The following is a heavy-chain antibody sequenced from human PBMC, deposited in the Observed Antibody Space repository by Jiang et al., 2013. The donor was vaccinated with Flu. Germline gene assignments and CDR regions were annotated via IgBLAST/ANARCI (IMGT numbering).Heavy chain of an antibody. Sequence: VQLLESGGGLVQPGGSLRLSCAASGFTVSSNYMSWVRQAPGKGLEWVSVIYSGGSTYYADSVKGRFTISRDNSKNTLYLQMNSLRAEDTAVYYCARAPREWELPQGFDIWGQGTMVTVSS. CDR3: ARAPREWELPQGFDI. V-gene: IGHV3-66*01. CDR2: IYSGGST. CDR1: GFTVSSNY. J-gene: IGHJ3*02. D-gene: IGHD1-26*01.